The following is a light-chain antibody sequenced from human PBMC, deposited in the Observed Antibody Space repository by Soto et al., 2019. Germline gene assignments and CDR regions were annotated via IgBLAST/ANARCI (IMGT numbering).Light chain of an antibody. J-gene: IGKJ1*01. CDR1: QSVSSSY. V-gene: IGKV3-20*01. CDR2: GAS. Sequence: EIVLTQSPGTLSLSPGERATLSWRASQSVSSSYLAWYQQKPGQAPRLLIYGASSRATGIPDRFSGSGSGTDFTLTISRLEPEDFAVYYCQQYGSSSWTFGQGTKV. CDR3: QQYGSSSWT.